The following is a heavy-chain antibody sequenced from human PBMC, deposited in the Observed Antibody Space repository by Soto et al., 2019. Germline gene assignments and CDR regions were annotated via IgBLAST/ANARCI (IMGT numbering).Heavy chain of an antibody. CDR3: AKDYGPGSWSDWLDP. V-gene: IGHV1-69*13. D-gene: IGHD3-10*01. J-gene: IGHJ5*02. Sequence: SVKVSCKASGGTFSSYAISWVRQAPGQGLEWMGGIIPIFGTANYAQKFQGRVTITADESTSTAYMELSSLRSEDTAVYYCAKDYGPGSWSDWLDPWGQGTLVTVYS. CDR1: GGTFSSYA. CDR2: IIPIFGTA.